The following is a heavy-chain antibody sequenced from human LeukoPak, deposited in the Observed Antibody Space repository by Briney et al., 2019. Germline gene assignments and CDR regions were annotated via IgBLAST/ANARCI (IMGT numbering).Heavy chain of an antibody. CDR3: AKDMGYSSSWYGSDY. CDR1: GFTFDDYA. Sequence: GGSLRLSCAASGFTFDDYAMHWVRQAPGKGLEWVSLISWDGGSTYYADSVKGRFTISRDNSKNSLYLQMNSLRAEDTALYYCAKDMGYSSSWYGSDYWGQGTLVTVSS. CDR2: ISWDGGST. V-gene: IGHV3-43D*03. D-gene: IGHD6-13*01. J-gene: IGHJ4*02.